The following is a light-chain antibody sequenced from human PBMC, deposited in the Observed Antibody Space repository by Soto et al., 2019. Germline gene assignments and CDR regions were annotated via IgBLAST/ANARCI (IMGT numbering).Light chain of an antibody. CDR3: QQPDSYPCT. CDR2: AAS. J-gene: IGKJ2*02. Sequence: DIQLTQSPSFLSASVVDRVTITCRASQGFSNSLAWYQQKPGKAPKLLIYAASTLQSGVPSRFSGSGSGTEFTLTISSLQPEDFATYYCQQPDSYPCTFGQGTKLEIK. V-gene: IGKV1-9*01. CDR1: QGFSNS.